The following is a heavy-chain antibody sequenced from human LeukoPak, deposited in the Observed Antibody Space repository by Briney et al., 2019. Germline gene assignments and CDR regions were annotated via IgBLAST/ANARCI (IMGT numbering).Heavy chain of an antibody. CDR1: GFTFSSYA. V-gene: IGHV3-64*01. CDR2: ISSNGGST. CDR3: ARASGYSSSWGAFDI. D-gene: IGHD6-13*01. Sequence: GGSLRLSCAASGFTFSSYAMHWVRQAPGKGLEYVSAISSNGGSTYYANSVKGRFTISRDNSKNTLYLQMGSLRAEDMAVYYCARASGYSSSWGAFDIWGQGTMVTVSS. J-gene: IGHJ3*02.